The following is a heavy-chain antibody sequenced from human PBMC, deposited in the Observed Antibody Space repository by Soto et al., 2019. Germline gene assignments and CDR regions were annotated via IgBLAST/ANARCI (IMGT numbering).Heavy chain of an antibody. CDR3: ARGASNGMDV. V-gene: IGHV3-48*01. J-gene: IGHJ6*02. CDR2: ISSGSSPI. D-gene: IGHD6-6*01. Sequence: GGSLRLSCAASGFTFSTYSMNWVRQAPGKGLEWVSYISSGSSPIYYADSVKGRFTISRDNAKNSLYLQMNSLRAEDTAVYYCARGASNGMDVWGQGTTVTVSS. CDR1: GFTFSTYS.